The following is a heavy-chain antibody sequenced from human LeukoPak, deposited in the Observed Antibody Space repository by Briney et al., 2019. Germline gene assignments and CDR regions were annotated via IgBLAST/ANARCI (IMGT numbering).Heavy chain of an antibody. D-gene: IGHD6-13*01. V-gene: IGHV4-61*02. CDR2: IYTSGST. CDR3: ARGSSWTQLGDY. CDR1: GGSISSGSYY. J-gene: IGHJ4*02. Sequence: MSSETLSLTCTVSGGSISSGSYYWSWIRQPAGKGLEWIGRIYTSGSTNYNPSLKSRVTISVDTSKNQFSLKLSSVTAADTAVYYCARGSSWTQLGDYWGQGTLVTVSS.